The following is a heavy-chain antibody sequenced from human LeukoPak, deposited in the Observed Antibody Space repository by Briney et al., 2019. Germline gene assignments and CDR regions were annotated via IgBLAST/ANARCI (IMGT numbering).Heavy chain of an antibody. Sequence: ASVKVSCKASGYTFTGYYMHWVRQAPGQGLEWMGIINPSGGSTSYAQKFQGRVTMTRDTSTSTVYMELSSLRSEDTAVYYCARDRIYYDFWSGYPQGLDAFDIWGQGTMVTVSS. CDR2: INPSGGST. J-gene: IGHJ3*02. V-gene: IGHV1-46*01. CDR1: GYTFTGYY. CDR3: ARDRIYYDFWSGYPQGLDAFDI. D-gene: IGHD3-3*01.